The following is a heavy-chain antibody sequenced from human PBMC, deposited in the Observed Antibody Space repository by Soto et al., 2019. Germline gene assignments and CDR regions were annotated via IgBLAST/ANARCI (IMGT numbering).Heavy chain of an antibody. Sequence: SQTLSLTCAISGDSVSSNSAAWNWIRQSPSRGLEWLGRTYYRSKWYNDYAVSVKGRITINPDTSKNQFSLQLNSVTPEDTAVYYCARDLVLAAAGTLGWFDPWGQGTLVTVSS. D-gene: IGHD6-13*01. CDR2: TYYRSKWYN. V-gene: IGHV6-1*01. J-gene: IGHJ5*02. CDR1: GDSVSSNSAA. CDR3: ARDLVLAAAGTLGWFDP.